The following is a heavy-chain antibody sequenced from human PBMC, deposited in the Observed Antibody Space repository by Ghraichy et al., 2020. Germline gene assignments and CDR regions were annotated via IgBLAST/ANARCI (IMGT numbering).Heavy chain of an antibody. CDR1: GGSFSGYY. D-gene: IGHD6-6*01. CDR3: ASRSSIAARSGSHDY. J-gene: IGHJ4*02. V-gene: IGHV4-34*01. Sequence: SETLSLTCAVYGGSFSGYYWSWIRQPPGKGLEWIGEINHSGSTNYNPSLKSRVTISVDTSKNQFSLKLSSVTAADTAVYYCASRSSIAARSGSHDYWGQGTLVTVSS. CDR2: INHSGST.